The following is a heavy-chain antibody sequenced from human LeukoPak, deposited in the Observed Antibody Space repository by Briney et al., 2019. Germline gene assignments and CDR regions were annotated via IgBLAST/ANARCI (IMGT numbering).Heavy chain of an antibody. D-gene: IGHD6-19*01. J-gene: IGHJ6*02. Sequence: PGGSLRLSCAASGFTFDSYWMAWVRQAPGKGLEWVANTKPLGSEKYYVDSLKGRFTISRDNAENSLYLQMNNLRADDTAVYYCARAAVASPGDVWGQGTTVTVSS. CDR2: TKPLGSEK. CDR3: ARAAVASPGDV. V-gene: IGHV3-7*04. CDR1: GFTFDSYW.